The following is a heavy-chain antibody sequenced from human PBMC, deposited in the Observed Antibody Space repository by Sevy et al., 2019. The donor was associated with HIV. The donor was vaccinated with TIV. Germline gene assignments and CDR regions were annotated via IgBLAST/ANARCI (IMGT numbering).Heavy chain of an antibody. J-gene: IGHJ6*02. Sequence: GGSLRLSCAASGFTFSSYWMSWVRQAPGKGLEWVANIKQDGSEKYYVDSVKGRFTISRDNAKNSLYLQMNSLRAEDTAVYYCAREKSVCTGGVCYYYDYYGMDVWGQGTTVTVSS. CDR1: GFTFSSYW. CDR2: IKQDGSEK. CDR3: AREKSVCTGGVCYYYDYYGMDV. D-gene: IGHD2-8*02. V-gene: IGHV3-7*03.